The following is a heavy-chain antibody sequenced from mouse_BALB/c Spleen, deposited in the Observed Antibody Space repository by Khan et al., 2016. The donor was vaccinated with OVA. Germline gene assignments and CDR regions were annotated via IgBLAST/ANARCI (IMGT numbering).Heavy chain of an antibody. CDR2: ISYSGST. V-gene: IGHV3-2*02. J-gene: IGHJ2*01. CDR3: ARAYDGYYFDY. CDR1: GYSITSDYA. D-gene: IGHD2-9*01. Sequence: EVELVESGPGLVKPSQSLSLTCTVTGYSITSDYAWNWIRQFPGNKLGWMGYISYSGSTIYNPSLKSRISITRDTSKNQFFLQLNSVTTEDTATYYCARAYDGYYFDYWGQGTTLTVSS.